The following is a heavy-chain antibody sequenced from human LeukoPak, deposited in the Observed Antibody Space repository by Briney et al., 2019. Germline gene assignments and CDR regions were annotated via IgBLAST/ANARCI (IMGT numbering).Heavy chain of an antibody. CDR3: ARDDGPARYSSSHPLGY. D-gene: IGHD6-13*01. Sequence: SQTLSLTCTVSGGSISSGSYYWSWIRQPAGKGLEWIGRIYTSGSTNYNPSLKSRVTISVDTSKNQFSLKLSSVTAADTAVYYCARDDGPARYSSSHPLGYWGQGTLVTVSS. V-gene: IGHV4-61*02. CDR1: GGSISSGSYY. J-gene: IGHJ4*02. CDR2: IYTSGST.